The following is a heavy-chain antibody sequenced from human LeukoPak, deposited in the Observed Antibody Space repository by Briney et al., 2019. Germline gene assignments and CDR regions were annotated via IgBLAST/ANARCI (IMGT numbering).Heavy chain of an antibody. D-gene: IGHD3-22*01. CDR3: AKVGIVVGGDYYDY. Sequence: GGSLRLSCATSGFTFNINAMSLVRQAPGKGLEWVSVISDNGGSTYYADSVKGRFTISRDNSKNTLYLQMNSLRAEDTAVYYCAKVGIVVGGDYYDYWGQGTLVTVSS. V-gene: IGHV3-23*01. J-gene: IGHJ4*02. CDR1: GFTFNINA. CDR2: ISDNGGST.